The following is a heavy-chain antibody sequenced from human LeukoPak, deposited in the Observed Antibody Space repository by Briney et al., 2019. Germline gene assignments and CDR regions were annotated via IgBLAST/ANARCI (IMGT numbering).Heavy chain of an antibody. Sequence: KAGGSLRLSCAASGFTFSSYSMNWVRQAPGKGLEWVSSISSSNSYIYYADSVKGRFTISRDNAKNSLYLQMNSLRAEDTAVYYCARDFDQGGADYYFAYWGQGTLVTVSS. CDR3: ARDFDQGGADYYFAY. CDR1: GFTFSSYS. CDR2: ISSSNSYI. J-gene: IGHJ4*02. V-gene: IGHV3-21*01. D-gene: IGHD3-9*01.